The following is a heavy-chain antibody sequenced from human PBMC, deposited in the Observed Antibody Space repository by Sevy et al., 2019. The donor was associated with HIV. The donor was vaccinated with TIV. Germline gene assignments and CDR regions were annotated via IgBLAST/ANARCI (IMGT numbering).Heavy chain of an antibody. J-gene: IGHJ6*02. CDR1: GFTFSSYW. CDR3: ARDLTIFGVVIQDYYYYGMDV. D-gene: IGHD3-3*01. Sequence: GGSLRLSCAASGFTFSSYWMHWVRQAPGKGLVWVSRINSDGSSTSYADSVKGRFTISRGNAKNTLYLQMNSLRAEDTAVYYCARDLTIFGVVIQDYYYYGMDVWGQGTTVTVSS. V-gene: IGHV3-74*01. CDR2: INSDGSST.